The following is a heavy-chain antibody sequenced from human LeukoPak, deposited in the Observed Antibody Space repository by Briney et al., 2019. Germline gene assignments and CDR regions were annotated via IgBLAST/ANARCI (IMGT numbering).Heavy chain of an antibody. CDR2: ITGGGDTT. D-gene: IGHD2-15*01. J-gene: IGHJ4*02. Sequence: GGSLRLSCAASGFTFSSYAMTWVRQAPGKGLEWVSSITGGGDTTYYADSVRGRFTISRDNSKNTLSLQTNSLRAEDTAVYYCAKQRSEVVVAGTNYWGQGTLVTVSS. CDR1: GFTFSSYA. CDR3: AKQRSEVVVAGTNY. V-gene: IGHV3-23*01.